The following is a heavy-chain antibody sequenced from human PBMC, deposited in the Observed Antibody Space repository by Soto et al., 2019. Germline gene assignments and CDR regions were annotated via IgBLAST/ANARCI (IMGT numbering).Heavy chain of an antibody. J-gene: IGHJ6*02. V-gene: IGHV5-51*01. CDR1: GYSFTSYW. D-gene: IGHD2-2*01. CDR2: IYPGDSDT. Sequence: GESLKISCKGSGYSFTSYWIGWVRQMPGKGLEWMGIIYPGDSDTRYSPSFQGQVTISADKSISTACLQWSSLKASDTAMYYCARQDIVVVPAAIGNYYYYYGMDVWGQGTTVTVSS. CDR3: ARQDIVVVPAAIGNYYYYYGMDV.